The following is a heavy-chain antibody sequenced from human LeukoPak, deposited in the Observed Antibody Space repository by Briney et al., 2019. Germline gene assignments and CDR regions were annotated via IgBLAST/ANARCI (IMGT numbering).Heavy chain of an antibody. Sequence: SQTLSLTCAISGDSFSSNSAAWNWIRQSPSRGLEWLGRKYYRSKLYNDYAVTVKIRITNNPETSKNQFSLQLNSVTPEDTAVYYCARAVYYYDSSGYYFDYWGQGTLVTVSS. CDR3: ARAVYYYDSSGYYFDY. V-gene: IGHV6-1*01. CDR1: GDSFSSNSAA. J-gene: IGHJ4*02. CDR2: KYYRSKLYN. D-gene: IGHD3-22*01.